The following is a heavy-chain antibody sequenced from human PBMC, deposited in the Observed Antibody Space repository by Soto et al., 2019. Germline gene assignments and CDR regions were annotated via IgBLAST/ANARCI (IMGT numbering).Heavy chain of an antibody. CDR1: GGTFSSYA. J-gene: IGHJ5*02. D-gene: IGHD3-9*01. Sequence: QVQLVQSGAEVKKPGSSVKVSCKASGGTFSSYAISWVRQAPGQGLEWMGGIIPIFGTANYAQKFQGRVTITRDESTSTAYQELSRLRSGDTAVYYWSRADKHYDILTGRFDPWGQGTLVTVSS. CDR2: IIPIFGTA. CDR3: SRADKHYDILTGRFDP. V-gene: IGHV1-69*01.